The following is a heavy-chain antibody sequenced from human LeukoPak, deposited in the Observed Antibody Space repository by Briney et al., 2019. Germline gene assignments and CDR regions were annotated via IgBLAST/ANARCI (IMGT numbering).Heavy chain of an antibody. J-gene: IGHJ4*02. D-gene: IGHD3-10*01. CDR2: IDSSGSTI. CDR1: GFTFSSYS. CDR3: AKDLHYGSADY. Sequence: GGSLRLSCAASGFTFSSYSMNWVRQAPGEGLEWISYIDSSGSTIHYTDSVKGRFTISRDNAKNSLYLQMNSLRAEDTAVYYCAKDLHYGSADYWGQGTLVTVSS. V-gene: IGHV3-48*04.